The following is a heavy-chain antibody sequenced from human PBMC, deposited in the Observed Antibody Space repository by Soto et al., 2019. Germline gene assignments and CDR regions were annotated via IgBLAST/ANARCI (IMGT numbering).Heavy chain of an antibody. J-gene: IGHJ4*02. D-gene: IGHD1-1*01. CDR2: ISAHNGNT. CDR3: ARGRYGDY. V-gene: IGHV1-18*01. CDR1: GYAFTTYG. Sequence: VHLVQSGAEVKKPGASVKVTCKGSGYAFTTYGITWVRQAPGQGLERMGWISAHNGNTKYAQKLQGRVTVTRDTTTSPAYMELRSLISDDTAVYYCARGRYGDYWGQGALVTVSS.